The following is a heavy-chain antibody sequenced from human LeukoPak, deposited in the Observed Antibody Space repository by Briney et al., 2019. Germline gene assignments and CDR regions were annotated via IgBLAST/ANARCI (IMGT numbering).Heavy chain of an antibody. V-gene: IGHV3-30*18. D-gene: IGHD1-26*01. CDR1: GFTFSSYG. J-gene: IGHJ3*02. CDR2: ISYDGSNK. CDR3: AKGIVGATGDAFDI. Sequence: PGRSLRLSCAASGFTFSSYGMHWVRQAPGKGLEWVAVISYDGSNKYYADSVKGRFTISRDNSKNTLYLQMNSLRAEDTAVYYCAKGIVGATGDAFDIWGQGTMVTVSS.